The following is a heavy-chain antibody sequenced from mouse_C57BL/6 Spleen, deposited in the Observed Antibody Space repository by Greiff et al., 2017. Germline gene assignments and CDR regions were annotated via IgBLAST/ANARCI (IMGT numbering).Heavy chain of an antibody. Sequence: EVMLVESGGGLVQPGGSLSLSCAASGFTFTDYYMSWVRQPPGKALEWLGFIRNKANGYTTAYSASVKGRFTISRDNSQSILYLQMNALRAEDSATYYCARYGPYYGSSYVRYFDVWGTGTTVTVSS. CDR3: ARYGPYYGSSYVRYFDV. J-gene: IGHJ1*03. CDR1: GFTFTDYY. CDR2: IRNKANGYTT. D-gene: IGHD1-1*01. V-gene: IGHV7-3*01.